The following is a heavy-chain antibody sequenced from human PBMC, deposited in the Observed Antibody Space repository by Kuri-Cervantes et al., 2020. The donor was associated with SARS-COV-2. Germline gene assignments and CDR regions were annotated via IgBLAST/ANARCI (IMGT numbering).Heavy chain of an antibody. CDR3: ARDRKVRILGSGYPYYYYYGMDV. V-gene: IGHV1-18*04. D-gene: IGHD3-3*01. CDR1: GYTFTSYG. Sequence: ASVKVSCKASGYTFTSYGISWVRQAPGQGLEWMGWISAYNGNTNYAHKLQGRVTMTTDTSTSTAYMELRSLRSDDTAVYYCARDRKVRILGSGYPYYYYYGMDVWGQGTTVTVSS. CDR2: ISAYNGNT. J-gene: IGHJ6*02.